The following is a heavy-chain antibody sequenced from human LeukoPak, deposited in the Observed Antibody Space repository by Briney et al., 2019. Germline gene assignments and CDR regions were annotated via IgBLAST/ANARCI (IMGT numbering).Heavy chain of an antibody. V-gene: IGHV1-18*01. CDR3: ARDPGISMVGGASYYFDY. J-gene: IGHJ4*02. D-gene: IGHD3-10*01. CDR1: GYTFTSYG. Sequence: ASVKVSFKASGYTFTSYGITWVRQAPGQGLEWMGWISAYNGNTNYAQKFQGRVTMTTDTSTSTAYMELRSLRSDDTSVYYCARDPGISMVGGASYYFDYWGQGMLVTVSS. CDR2: ISAYNGNT.